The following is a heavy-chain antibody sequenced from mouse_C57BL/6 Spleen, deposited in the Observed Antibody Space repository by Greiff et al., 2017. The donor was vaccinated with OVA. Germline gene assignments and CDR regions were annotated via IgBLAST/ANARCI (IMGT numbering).Heavy chain of an antibody. CDR3: ARDYYGSSYVAY. CDR2: ISYDGSN. J-gene: IGHJ3*01. CDR1: GYSITSGYY. V-gene: IGHV3-6*01. D-gene: IGHD1-1*01. Sequence: DVQLQESGPGLVKPPQSLSLTCSVTGYSITSGYYWNWIRQFPGNKLEWMGYISYDGSNNYNPSLKNRISITRDTSKNQFFLKLNSVTTEDTATYYCARDYYGSSYVAYWGQGTLVTVSA.